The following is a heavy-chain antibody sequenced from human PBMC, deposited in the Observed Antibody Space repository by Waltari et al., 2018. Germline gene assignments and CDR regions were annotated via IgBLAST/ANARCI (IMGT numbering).Heavy chain of an antibody. D-gene: IGHD4-17*01. CDR3: TRDSPVTTLDY. Sequence: QVQLVESGGGVVQPGRSLRLSCAGSGFTFGSKAMHWVRQAPGKGLDWVAVISHDGGNKYHADSVKGRFTISRDNSKNTLYLQMNSLKTEDTAVYYCTRDSPVTTLDYWGQGTLVTVSS. CDR1: GFTFGSKA. V-gene: IGHV3-30*04. CDR2: ISHDGGNK. J-gene: IGHJ4*02.